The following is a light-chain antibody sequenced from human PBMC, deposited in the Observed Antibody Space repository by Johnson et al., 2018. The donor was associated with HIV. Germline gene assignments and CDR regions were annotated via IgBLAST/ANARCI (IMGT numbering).Light chain of an antibody. CDR1: NSNIGNNY. V-gene: IGLV1-51*01. J-gene: IGLJ1*01. CDR3: GTWDSSLYAYV. CDR2: DNN. Sequence: QLVLTQPPSVSAAPGQKVTISCSGSNSNIGNNYVSWYQQLPGTAPKLLIYDNNKRPSGIPDRFSGSKSGTSATLGITGLQTGDEADYYCGTWDSSLYAYVFGTGTKVTAL.